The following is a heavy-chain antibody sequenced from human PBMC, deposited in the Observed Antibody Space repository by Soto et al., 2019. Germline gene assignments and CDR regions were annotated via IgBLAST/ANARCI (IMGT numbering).Heavy chain of an antibody. CDR2: ISWNSGSI. Sequence: EVQLVESGGGLVQPGRSLRLSCAASGFTFDDYAMHWVRQAPGKGLEWVSGISWNSGSIGYADSVKGRFTISRDNAKNSLYLQMNSLRAEDTALYYCAKDILHDYPSDWYFDLWGRGTLVTVSS. D-gene: IGHD4-17*01. J-gene: IGHJ2*01. CDR3: AKDILHDYPSDWYFDL. CDR1: GFTFDDYA. V-gene: IGHV3-9*01.